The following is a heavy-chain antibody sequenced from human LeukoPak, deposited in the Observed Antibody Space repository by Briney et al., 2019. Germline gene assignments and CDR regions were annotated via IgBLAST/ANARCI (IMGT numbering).Heavy chain of an antibody. V-gene: IGHV4-39*01. CDR1: GGSISSSSYY. Sequence: SETLSLTCTVSGGSISSSSYYWGWIRQRPGKGLEWIGSIYYSGSTYYNPSLKSRVTISVDTSKNQFSLKLSSVTAADTAVYYCARQTNYYDILTGYSTLDYFDYWGQGTLVTVSS. CDR3: ARQTNYYDILTGYSTLDYFDY. CDR2: IYYSGST. J-gene: IGHJ4*02. D-gene: IGHD3-9*01.